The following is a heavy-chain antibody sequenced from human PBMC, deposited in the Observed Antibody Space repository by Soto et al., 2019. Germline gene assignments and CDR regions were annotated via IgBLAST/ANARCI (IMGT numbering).Heavy chain of an antibody. V-gene: IGHV1-69*01. CDR2: IIPIFGTA. Sequence: SVXVSFKGCLGTVSSYAIIFLRQAPGQGLECIGGIIPIFGTANYAQKFQGRVTITADESTSTAYMELSSLRSEDTAVYYRARGQVVVVAASYGMELWGQGTTVTVSS. CDR1: LGTVSSYA. CDR3: ARGQVVVVAASYGMEL. J-gene: IGHJ6*01. D-gene: IGHD2-15*01.